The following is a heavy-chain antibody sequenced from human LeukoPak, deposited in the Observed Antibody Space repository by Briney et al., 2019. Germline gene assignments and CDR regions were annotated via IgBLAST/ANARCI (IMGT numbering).Heavy chain of an antibody. CDR2: VNSDGSGT. V-gene: IGHV3-74*01. D-gene: IGHD3-3*01. CDR1: GFTFSRTW. Sequence: PGGSLRLSCAASGFTFSRTWMHWVRQPPGEGLVWVSRVNSDGSGTGYADSVKGRFTISRDNAKNTLYLQMNSLRAEDTAVYYCAGGRWSDYLDYWGQGTLVTVSS. CDR3: AGGRWSDYLDY. J-gene: IGHJ4*02.